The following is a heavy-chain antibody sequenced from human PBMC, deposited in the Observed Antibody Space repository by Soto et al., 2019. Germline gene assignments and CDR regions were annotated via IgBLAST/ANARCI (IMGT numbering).Heavy chain of an antibody. Sequence: GGSLRLSCAASGFTVSSNYMSWVRQAPGKGLEWVSVIYSGGSTYYADSVKGRFTISRDNSKNTLYLQMNSLRAEDTAVYYCASSGCSSTSCYPSPTDYWGQGTLVPVSS. CDR3: ASSGCSSTSCYPSPTDY. V-gene: IGHV3-66*01. CDR2: IYSGGST. CDR1: GFTVSSNY. D-gene: IGHD2-2*01. J-gene: IGHJ4*02.